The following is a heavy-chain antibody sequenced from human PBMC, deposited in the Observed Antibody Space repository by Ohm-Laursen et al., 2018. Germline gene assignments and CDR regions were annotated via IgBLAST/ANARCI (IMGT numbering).Heavy chain of an antibody. CDR2: IYYSGST. D-gene: IGHD3-22*01. J-gene: IGHJ3*02. CDR1: GGSISSYY. V-gene: IGHV4-59*01. CDR3: ARELAYYDSSGLDAFDI. Sequence: TLSLTCTVSGGSISSYYWSWIRQPAGKGLEWIGYIYYSGSTNYSPSLRSRVTISLDTSKNQFSLKLSSVTAADTAVYYCARELAYYDSSGLDAFDIWGQGTMVTVSS.